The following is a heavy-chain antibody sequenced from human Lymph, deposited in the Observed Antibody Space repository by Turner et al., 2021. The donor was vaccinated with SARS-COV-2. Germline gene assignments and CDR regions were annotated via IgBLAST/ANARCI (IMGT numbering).Heavy chain of an antibody. Sequence: QVQLVESGGGVVQPGRSLRLSCAASGFTFSSYAMHWVRQAPGKGLEWVAVISFDGNNKYYTDSVKGRFTISRDNSENTLYLQLNSLRPDDTAVYYCARGDYYGSGTYPGKTFDYWGQGTLVTVSS. V-gene: IGHV3-30-3*01. CDR2: ISFDGNNK. J-gene: IGHJ4*02. D-gene: IGHD3-10*01. CDR1: GFTFSSYA. CDR3: ARGDYYGSGTYPGKTFDY.